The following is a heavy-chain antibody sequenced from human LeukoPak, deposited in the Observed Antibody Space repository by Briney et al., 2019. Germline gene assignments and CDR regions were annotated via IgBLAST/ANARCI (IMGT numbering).Heavy chain of an antibody. Sequence: SETLSLTCTVSGGSISSSNYFWGWIRQPPGEGLEWIGSIYYSGTTYYNPSLKSRVTISVDTSKNQFSLILSSVTAADTAVHYCARLGSAAGGSRYFDYWGQGTLVTVSS. J-gene: IGHJ4*02. CDR1: GGSISSSNYF. V-gene: IGHV4-39*01. CDR3: ARLGSAAGGSRYFDY. CDR2: IYYSGTT. D-gene: IGHD6-13*01.